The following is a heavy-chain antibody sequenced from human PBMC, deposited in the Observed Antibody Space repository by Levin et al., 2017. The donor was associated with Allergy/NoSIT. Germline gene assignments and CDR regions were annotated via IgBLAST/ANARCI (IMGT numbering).Heavy chain of an antibody. Sequence: PGGSLRLSCAASGFTFSNYAMHWVRQAPGKGLEWVAVISYDGSNKYYADSVKGRFTISRDNSENTLNLQMNSLRAEDTAVYYCARDRVYNWNYRGELFYWGQGTLVTVSS. CDR3: ARDRVYNWNYRGELFY. J-gene: IGHJ4*02. CDR1: GFTFSNYA. V-gene: IGHV3-30*04. CDR2: ISYDGSNK. D-gene: IGHD1-7*01.